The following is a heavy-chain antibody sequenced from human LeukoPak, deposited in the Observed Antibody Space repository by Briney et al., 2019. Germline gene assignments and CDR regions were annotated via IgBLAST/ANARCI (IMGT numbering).Heavy chain of an antibody. CDR1: GGSISSYY. J-gene: IGHJ5*02. CDR2: IYYSGST. Sequence: SDTLSLTCSVSGGSISSYYGSGIRQPRGKGLEGIGYIYYSGSTNYSPSLKGRVTISVDTSKNQFSLKLSSVTAADTAVYYCARVLRCSSTSCRGSSFDPWGQGTLVTVSS. CDR3: ARVLRCSSTSCRGSSFDP. V-gene: IGHV4-59*07. D-gene: IGHD2-2*01.